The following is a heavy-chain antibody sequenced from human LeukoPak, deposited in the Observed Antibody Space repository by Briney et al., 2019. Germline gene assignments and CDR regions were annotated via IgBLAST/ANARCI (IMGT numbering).Heavy chain of an antibody. CDR2: ISGSGGST. CDR3: ATGRGSFDY. J-gene: IGHJ4*02. D-gene: IGHD3-10*01. CDR1: GFTFSSYA. V-gene: IGHV3-23*01. Sequence: GGSLRLSCAASGFTFSSYAMNRVRQAPGKGLEWVSGISGSGGSTYYADSVKGRFTISRDNSKNTLYLQMSSLRAEDTAVYYCATGRGSFDYWGQGTLVTVSS.